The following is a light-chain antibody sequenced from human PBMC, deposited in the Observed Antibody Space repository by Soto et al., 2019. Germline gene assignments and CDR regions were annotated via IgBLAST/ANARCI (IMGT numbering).Light chain of an antibody. Sequence: IVLTQAPGTMSLSPGERATLSCKTSQSISSRYLGWYQQKPGQAPRLLIYGASSRATGIPDRFSGSGSGTDFTLTINRLEPEDFALYYCQQYGSSPKTFGQGTKVDIK. CDR3: QQYGSSPKT. CDR2: GAS. J-gene: IGKJ1*01. CDR1: QSISSRY. V-gene: IGKV3-20*01.